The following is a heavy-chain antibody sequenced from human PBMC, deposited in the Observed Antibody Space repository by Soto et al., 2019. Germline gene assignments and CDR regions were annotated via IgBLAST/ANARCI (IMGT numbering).Heavy chain of an antibody. J-gene: IGHJ4*02. CDR2: VGGNGDRT. D-gene: IGHD4-4*01. Sequence: VQLLESGGDLVQPGGSLRLSCAASGFTFSRFAMTWVRQAPGKGLGWVSVVGGNGDRTFYADSVKGRFTISRDNSKNTLYLQMSSLRAEDTAIYYCAKDFDSNYPTPNFDHWGQGTLVSVSS. CDR3: AKDFDSNYPTPNFDH. CDR1: GFTFSRFA. V-gene: IGHV3-23*01.